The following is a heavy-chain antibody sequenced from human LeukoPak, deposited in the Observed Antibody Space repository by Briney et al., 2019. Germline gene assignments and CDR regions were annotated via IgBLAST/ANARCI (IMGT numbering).Heavy chain of an antibody. D-gene: IGHD3-3*01. V-gene: IGHV1-2*02. Sequence: ASVKVSCKASGFSFTDYYMHWVRQAPGQGLEWMGWINPKSGGTNYAQKFQGRVTMTRDTSISTAYMELSRLRSDDTAVYYCARAGYDFWSGYCDFWGQGTLVTVSS. CDR3: ARAGYDFWSGYCDF. CDR1: GFSFTDYY. CDR2: INPKSGGT. J-gene: IGHJ4*02.